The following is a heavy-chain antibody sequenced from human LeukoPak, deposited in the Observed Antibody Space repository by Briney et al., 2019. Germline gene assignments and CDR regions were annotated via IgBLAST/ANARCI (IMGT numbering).Heavy chain of an antibody. CDR3: ARRVFWSGYGPYHDAFDI. D-gene: IGHD3-3*01. CDR1: GYTFSDYA. Sequence: PGRSLRLSCAASGYTFSDYAMHWVRQAPGKGLEWVAVISYDGSNKYYADSVKGRFTISRDNSKNTLYLQMNSLRAEDTAVYYCARRVFWSGYGPYHDAFDIWGQGTLVTVSS. CDR2: ISYDGSNK. V-gene: IGHV3-30-3*01. J-gene: IGHJ3*02.